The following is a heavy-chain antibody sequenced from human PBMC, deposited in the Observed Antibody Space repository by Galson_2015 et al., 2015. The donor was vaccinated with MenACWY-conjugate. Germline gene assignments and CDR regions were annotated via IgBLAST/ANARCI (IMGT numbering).Heavy chain of an antibody. CDR2: LSGSGGST. Sequence: SLRLSCAASGFTFGNYAMNWVRRAPGKGLEWVSALSGSGGSTYYADSVKGRFIISRDNSKNTLYLQMNSLRAVDTAVYYCAKDRGVVVAETHWFDPWGQRPLVPVSS. CDR1: GFTFGNYA. J-gene: IGHJ5*02. CDR3: AKDRGVVVAETHWFDP. D-gene: IGHD2-15*01. V-gene: IGHV3-23*01.